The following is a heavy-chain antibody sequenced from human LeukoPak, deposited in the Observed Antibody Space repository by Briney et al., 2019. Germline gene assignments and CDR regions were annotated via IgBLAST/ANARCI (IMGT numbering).Heavy chain of an antibody. V-gene: IGHV1-8*01. D-gene: IGHD6-13*01. CDR2: MNPNSGNT. CDR3: ARGGSSWANYYYYYGMYV. J-gene: IGHJ6*02. CDR1: GYTFTSYD. Sequence: GASVKVSCKASGYTFTSYDINWVRQATGQGLEWMGWMNPNSGNTGYAQKFQGRVTMTRNTSISTAYMELSSLRSEDTAVYYCARGGSSWANYYYYYGMYVWGQGTTVTVSS.